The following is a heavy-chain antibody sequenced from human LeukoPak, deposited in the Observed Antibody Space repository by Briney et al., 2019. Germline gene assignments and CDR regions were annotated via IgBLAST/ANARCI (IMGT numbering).Heavy chain of an antibody. CDR2: ISSSSSYI. Sequence: GGSLRLSCAASGFTFSSYSMNWVRQAPGKGLEWVSSISSSSSYIYYADSVKGRFTISRDNAKNSLYLQMNSLRAEDTAVYYCARDHEQLPKAFDIWGQGTMVTVSS. J-gene: IGHJ3*02. CDR1: GFTFSSYS. D-gene: IGHD6-6*01. V-gene: IGHV3-21*01. CDR3: ARDHEQLPKAFDI.